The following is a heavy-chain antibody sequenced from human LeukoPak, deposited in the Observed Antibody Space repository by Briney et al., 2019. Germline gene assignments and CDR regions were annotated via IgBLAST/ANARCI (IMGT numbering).Heavy chain of an antibody. J-gene: IGHJ3*02. CDR1: GFTFSNYG. Sequence: GGSLRLSCAASGFTFSNYGIHWVRQAPGKGLEWVAVISYDGSNKYYADSVKGRFTISRDNSKNTLYLQMNSLRAEDTAVYYCAKGYEDIVVVVAATRALGAFDIWGQGTMVTVSS. V-gene: IGHV3-30*18. D-gene: IGHD2-15*01. CDR2: ISYDGSNK. CDR3: AKGYEDIVVVVAATRALGAFDI.